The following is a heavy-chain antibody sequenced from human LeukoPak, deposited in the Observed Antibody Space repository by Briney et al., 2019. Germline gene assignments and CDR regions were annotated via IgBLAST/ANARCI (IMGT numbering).Heavy chain of an antibody. CDR1: GGSITSYH. V-gene: IGHV4-59*01. CDR3: ARVGSYCFDY. J-gene: IGHJ4*02. Sequence: SSETLSLTCTVSGGSITSYHYSWIRQPPGKGLEWIGYIYYSGSTNYNPSLKSRVTISVDTSKNQFSLKLSSVTAADTAVYYCARVGSYCFDYWGQGTLVTVSS. CDR2: IYYSGST. D-gene: IGHD3-10*01.